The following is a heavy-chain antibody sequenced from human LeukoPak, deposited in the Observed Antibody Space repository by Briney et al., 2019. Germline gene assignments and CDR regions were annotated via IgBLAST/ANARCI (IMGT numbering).Heavy chain of an antibody. CDR1: GGSFSGYY. V-gene: IGHV4-34*01. CDR2: INHSGST. J-gene: IGHJ4*02. CDR3: ARTSIAVAGKSPFDY. Sequence: SETLSLTCAVYGGSFSGYYWSWIRQPPGKGLEWIGEINHSGSTNYNPSLKSRVTISVDTSKNQFSLKLSSVTAADTAVYYCARTSIAVAGKSPFDYWGQGTLVTVSS. D-gene: IGHD6-19*01.